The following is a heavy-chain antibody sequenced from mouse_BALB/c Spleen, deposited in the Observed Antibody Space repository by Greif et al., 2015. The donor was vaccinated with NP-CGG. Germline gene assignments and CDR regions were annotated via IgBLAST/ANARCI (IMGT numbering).Heavy chain of an antibody. Sequence: EVQLQQSGPELEKPGASVKISCKASGYSLTGYNINWVKQSNGKSLEWIGNIDRYYGGTSYNQKFKGKATLTGDKSSGTDCIRLKGLNTEDCALDNYARCRPLGFDFWGQGTLVTVSA. J-gene: IGHJ3*01. CDR2: IDRYYGGT. CDR1: GYSLTGYN. D-gene: IGHD3-2*02. CDR3: ARCRPLGFDF. V-gene: IGHV1S135*01.